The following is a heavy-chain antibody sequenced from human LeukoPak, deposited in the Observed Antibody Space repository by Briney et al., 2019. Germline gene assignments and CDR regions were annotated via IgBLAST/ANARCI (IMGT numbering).Heavy chain of an antibody. CDR3: ARSPLKIRYYGSGSRPFDY. V-gene: IGHV4-59*12. CDR1: NGSISGYY. Sequence: PSETLSLTCTVSNGSISGYYWSWIRQPPGKGLEWIAYIYYSGGTNYNPSLKSRVTISVDTSKNQFSLKLSSVTAADTAVYYCARSPLKIRYYGSGSRPFDYWGQGTLVTVSS. J-gene: IGHJ4*02. D-gene: IGHD3-10*01. CDR2: IYYSGGT.